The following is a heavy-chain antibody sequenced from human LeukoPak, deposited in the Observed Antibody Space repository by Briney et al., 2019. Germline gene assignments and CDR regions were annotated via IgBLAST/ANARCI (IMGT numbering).Heavy chain of an antibody. CDR2: ISSSSSTI. CDR3: ARDLNWETY. CDR1: GFTFSSYS. J-gene: IGHJ4*02. V-gene: IGHV3-48*04. D-gene: IGHD1-1*01. Sequence: GGSLRLSCAASGFTFSSYSMNWVRQAPGKGLEWVSYISSSSSTIYYADSVKGRFTISGDNAKNSLYLQMNSLRAEDTAVYYCARDLNWETYWGQGTLVTVSS.